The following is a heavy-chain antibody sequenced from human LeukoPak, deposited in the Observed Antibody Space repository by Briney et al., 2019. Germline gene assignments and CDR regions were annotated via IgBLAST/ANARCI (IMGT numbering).Heavy chain of an antibody. D-gene: IGHD3-10*02. V-gene: IGHV5-51*01. Sequence: GESLKISCKTSGYSFTSYCIGWVRQMSGRGLEWMGIICPGDSDTRYSPSFQGQVTISADKSISTAYLQWSSLKASDTAMYYCARGLKRTMYYFDYWGQGTLVTVSS. CDR2: ICPGDSDT. CDR1: GYSFTSYC. CDR3: ARGLKRTMYYFDY. J-gene: IGHJ4*02.